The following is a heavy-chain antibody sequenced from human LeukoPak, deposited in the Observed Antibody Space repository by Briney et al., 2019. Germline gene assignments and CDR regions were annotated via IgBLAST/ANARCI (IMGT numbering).Heavy chain of an antibody. V-gene: IGHV3-21*01. Sequence: GGSLRLSCAASGFIFSSYTMNWVRQAPGKGLEWVSAISSSSYYIYYADSVKGRFTISRDNAKSSLYLQMNSLRAEDTAVYYCAREVVEVTDDPYYYYYYMDVWGKGTTVTVSS. J-gene: IGHJ6*03. CDR2: ISSSSYYI. D-gene: IGHD2-15*01. CDR1: GFIFSSYT. CDR3: AREVVEVTDDPYYYYYYMDV.